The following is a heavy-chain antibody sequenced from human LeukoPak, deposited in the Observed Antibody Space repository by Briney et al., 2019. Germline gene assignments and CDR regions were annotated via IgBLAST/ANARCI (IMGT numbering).Heavy chain of an antibody. CDR3: AELGITMIGGV. J-gene: IGHJ6*04. Sequence: GGSLRLSCPASGFTFSSYEMNWVRPAPGKGLEWVSYISSSGSTIYYADSVNSRFTNSRENAKNSQYMQMNSLRAEDTAVYYCAELGITMIGGVWGKGTTVTISS. CDR2: ISSSGSTI. V-gene: IGHV3-48*03. CDR1: GFTFSSYE. D-gene: IGHD3-10*02.